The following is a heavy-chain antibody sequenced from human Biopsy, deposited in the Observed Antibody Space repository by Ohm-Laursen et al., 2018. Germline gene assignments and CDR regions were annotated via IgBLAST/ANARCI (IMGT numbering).Heavy chain of an antibody. D-gene: IGHD1-1*01. J-gene: IGHJ4*02. Sequence: SVKVSCKVSGYTLTELSMHWVRQAPGKGLKWMGGFAPENGKTVYAQNFQARVSMTEDTSTDTAYMELRSLRSEDTAVYYCAADINVWNVNYWGQGTQVTVAS. CDR2: FAPENGKT. CDR3: AADINVWNVNY. CDR1: GYTLTELS. V-gene: IGHV1-24*01.